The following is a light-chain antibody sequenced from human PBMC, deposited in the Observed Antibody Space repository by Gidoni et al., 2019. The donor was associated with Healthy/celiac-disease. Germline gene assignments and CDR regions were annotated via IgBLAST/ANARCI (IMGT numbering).Light chain of an antibody. J-gene: IGKJ3*01. CDR2: AAS. Sequence: DIQMTQSTSSLSASVGDRVTITCRASQSISSYLNWCQQKPGKAPKLLIYAASSLQSGVPSRFSGSGSGTDFTLTISSLQPEDFATYYCQQSYSTPWFTFGPGTKVDIK. CDR1: QSISSY. CDR3: QQSYSTPWFT. V-gene: IGKV1-39*01.